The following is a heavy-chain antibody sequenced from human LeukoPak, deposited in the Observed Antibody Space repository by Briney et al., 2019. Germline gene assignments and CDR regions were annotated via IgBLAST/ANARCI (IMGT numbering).Heavy chain of an antibody. D-gene: IGHD3-22*01. Sequence: ASVKVSCKASGYTFTGYYMHWVRQAPGQGLEWMGWINPNSGGTNYAQKFQGRVTMTRDTSISTAYMELSRLRSGDTAVYYCARESPSSRYYYDSGDFLDYWGQGTLVTVSS. V-gene: IGHV1-2*02. CDR1: GYTFTGYY. CDR2: INPNSGGT. CDR3: ARESPSSRYYYDSGDFLDY. J-gene: IGHJ4*02.